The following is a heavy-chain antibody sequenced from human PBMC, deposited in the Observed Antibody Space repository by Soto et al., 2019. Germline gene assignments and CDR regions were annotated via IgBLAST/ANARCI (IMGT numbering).Heavy chain of an antibody. CDR1: GFTFTRYS. V-gene: IGHV3-21*01. CDR2: ISSNTNYI. CDR3: ARESEDLTSNFDY. J-gene: IGHJ4*02. Sequence: GGSLRLSCAASGFTFTRYSMNWVRQAPGKGLEWVSSISSNTNYIYYADSMKGRFTVSRDNAKNSVYLEMNSLSAEDTAVYYCARESEDLTSNFDYWGQG.